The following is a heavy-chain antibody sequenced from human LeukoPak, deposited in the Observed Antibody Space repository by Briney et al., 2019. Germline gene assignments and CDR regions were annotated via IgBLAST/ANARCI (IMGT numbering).Heavy chain of an antibody. Sequence: GXSLRLSCAASGFTFDDYGMSWVRQAPGKGVEWVSGINWNGGSTVYADSVKGRFTISRDNAKNSLYLQMNSLRAEDTALYYCARVGGRRPRRDYFDYWGQGTLVTVSS. CDR3: ARVGGRRPRRDYFDY. V-gene: IGHV3-20*04. CDR2: INWNGGST. CDR1: GFTFDDYG. J-gene: IGHJ4*02. D-gene: IGHD6-6*01.